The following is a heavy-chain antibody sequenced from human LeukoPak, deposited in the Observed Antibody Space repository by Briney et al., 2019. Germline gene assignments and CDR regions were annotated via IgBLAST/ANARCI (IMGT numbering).Heavy chain of an antibody. D-gene: IGHD3-22*01. Sequence: ASVKVSCKASGYTFTSYGISLVRQAPGQGLEWMGWISAYNGNTNYAQKLQGRVTMTTDTSTSTAYMELRSLRSDDTAVYYCAREVTNYYDSSGYYYGRHYFDYWGQGTLVTVSS. CDR2: ISAYNGNT. CDR3: AREVTNYYDSSGYYYGRHYFDY. CDR1: GYTFTSYG. J-gene: IGHJ4*02. V-gene: IGHV1-18*01.